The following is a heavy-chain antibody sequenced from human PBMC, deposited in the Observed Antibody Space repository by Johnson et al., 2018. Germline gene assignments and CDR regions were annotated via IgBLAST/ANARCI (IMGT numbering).Heavy chain of an antibody. V-gene: IGHV3-33*01. CDR3: ATPLLAWEREGAFDI. CDR2: IWYDGSNK. D-gene: IGHD1-26*01. CDR1: GFTFSSYG. Sequence: QVQLVQSGGGVVQAGRSLRLCCTASGFTFSSYGMHWVRQAPGKGLEWVAVIWYDGSNKYYADSVKGRFTISRDNSKNTLYLQMNRLRDEDTSMYYCATPLLAWEREGAFDIWGQGTMVTVSS. J-gene: IGHJ3*02.